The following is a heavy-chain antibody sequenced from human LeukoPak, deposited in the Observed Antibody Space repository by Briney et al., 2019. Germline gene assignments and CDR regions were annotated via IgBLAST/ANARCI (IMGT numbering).Heavy chain of an antibody. V-gene: IGHV4-39*07. J-gene: IGHJ4*02. Sequence: SETLSLTCTVSGGSISSSSYYWGWIRQPPGKGLEWIGSIYYSGSTYYNPSLKSRVTISVDTSKNQFSLKLSSVTAADTAVYYCARHARGSYPFDYWGQGTLVTVSS. D-gene: IGHD1-26*01. CDR1: GGSISSSSYY. CDR3: ARHARGSYPFDY. CDR2: IYYSGST.